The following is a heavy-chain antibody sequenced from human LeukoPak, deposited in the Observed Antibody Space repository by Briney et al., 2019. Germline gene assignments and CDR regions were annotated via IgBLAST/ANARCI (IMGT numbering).Heavy chain of an antibody. V-gene: IGHV4-61*01. CDR1: GGSVSSGSYY. Sequence: PSETLSLTCTVSGGSVSSGSYYWSWIRQPPGKGLEWIGYIYYSGSTNYNPSLKSRVTISVDTSKNQFSLKLSSVTAADTAVCYCARHVGSEQRLVPFDYWGQGTLVTVSS. D-gene: IGHD6-19*01. CDR3: ARHVGSEQRLVPFDY. J-gene: IGHJ4*02. CDR2: IYYSGST.